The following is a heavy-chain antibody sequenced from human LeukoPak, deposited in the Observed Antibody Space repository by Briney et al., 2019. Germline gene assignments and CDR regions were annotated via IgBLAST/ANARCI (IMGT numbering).Heavy chain of an antibody. Sequence: SETLSLTCTVSGYSISSGYYWGWIRQPPGKGLEWIGSIYHSGSTYYNPSLKSRVTISVDTSKSQFSLKLSSVTAADTAVYYCARDPSGSVATGDYWGQGTLVTVSS. V-gene: IGHV4-38-2*02. J-gene: IGHJ4*02. CDR2: IYHSGST. CDR1: GYSISSGYY. CDR3: ARDPSGSVATGDY. D-gene: IGHD3-10*01.